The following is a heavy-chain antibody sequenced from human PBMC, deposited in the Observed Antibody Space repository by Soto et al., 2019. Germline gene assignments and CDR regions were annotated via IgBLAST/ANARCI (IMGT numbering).Heavy chain of an antibody. CDR1: GFTFDDYA. CDR3: ASGKSGSYDF. CDR2: ISWNSGSI. Sequence: SLRLSCAASGFTFDDYAMHWVRQAPGKGLEWVSGISWNSGSIGYADSVKGRFTISRDNAKNSLYLQMNSLRADDTAVYYCASGKSGSYDFWGQGTLVTVSS. J-gene: IGHJ4*02. V-gene: IGHV3-9*01. D-gene: IGHD1-26*01.